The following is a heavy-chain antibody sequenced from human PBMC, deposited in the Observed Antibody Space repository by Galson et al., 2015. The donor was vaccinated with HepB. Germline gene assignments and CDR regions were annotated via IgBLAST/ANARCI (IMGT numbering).Heavy chain of an antibody. CDR2: IWYDGSNK. V-gene: IGHV3-33*08. D-gene: IGHD3-9*01. Sequence: SLRLSCAASGFTFSSYGMHWVRQAPGKGLEWVAVIWYDGSNKYYADSVKGRFTISRDNSKNTLYLQMNSLRAEDTAVYYCARENDILTGHDAFDIWGQGTMVTVSS. CDR1: GFTFSSYG. CDR3: ARENDILTGHDAFDI. J-gene: IGHJ3*02.